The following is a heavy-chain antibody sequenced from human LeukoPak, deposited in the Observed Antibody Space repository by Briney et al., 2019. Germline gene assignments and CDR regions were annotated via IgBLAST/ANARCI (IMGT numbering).Heavy chain of an antibody. CDR1: GFTLSTYA. J-gene: IGHJ3*01. CDR3: ARPAYYYNSREDAFDF. V-gene: IGHV3-23*01. Sequence: GGSLRLSCAASGFTLSTYAMSWVRQAPGKGLEWVSVIVGSGGSTYYADSVKGRFTISRDNSKNTLYLQMNSLRAEDTAVYYCARPAYYYNSREDAFDFWGQGTMVTVSS. D-gene: IGHD3-22*01. CDR2: IVGSGGST.